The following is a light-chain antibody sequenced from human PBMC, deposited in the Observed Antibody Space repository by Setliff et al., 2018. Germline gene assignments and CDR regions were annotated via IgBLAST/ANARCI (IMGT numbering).Light chain of an antibody. V-gene: IGLV2-23*02. J-gene: IGLJ1*01. CDR3: CSYAGNSLYV. CDR2: EVS. Sequence: LTQPASVSGSPGQSITISCTGTSSDIGNYDLVSWYQHSPGEAPKLLIYEVSERPSGVSNRFSGSKSGNTASLTISGLQAEDGADYSCCSYAGNSLYVFGTGTKVTVL. CDR1: SSDIGNYDL.